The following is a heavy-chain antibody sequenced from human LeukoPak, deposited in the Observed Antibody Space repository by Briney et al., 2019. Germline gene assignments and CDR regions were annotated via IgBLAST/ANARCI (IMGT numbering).Heavy chain of an antibody. CDR3: AGSPWDGIRGVGLDYLDY. D-gene: IGHD1-26*01. CDR2: LYSAGST. V-gene: IGHV3-53*01. J-gene: IGHJ4*02. CDR1: GFIVSNNF. Sequence: PGGSLRLSCAASGFIVSNNFMSWVRQASGKGLEWVSVLYSAGSTFYVDSVKGRFTISRDNSKNMLFLQMNSLRVEDTAIYYCAGSPWDGIRGVGLDYLDYWGRGTLVTVSS.